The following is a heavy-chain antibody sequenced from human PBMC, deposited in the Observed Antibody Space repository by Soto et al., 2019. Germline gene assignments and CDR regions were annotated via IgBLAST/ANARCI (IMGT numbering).Heavy chain of an antibody. J-gene: IGHJ5*02. CDR1: GGSINNYY. D-gene: IGHD3-3*02. CDR2: VFTTGTT. V-gene: IGHV4-4*07. Sequence: PSDTLSLNCSVTGGSINNYYWSWVRQSAGKGLEWIGRVFTTGTTDYNPSLKGRVTISVDTSKNQFSLSLRSVTAADTAIYYCARDFNSIFDDFADMRWIFDPWGQGTLVTVSS. CDR3: ARDFNSIFDDFADMRWIFDP.